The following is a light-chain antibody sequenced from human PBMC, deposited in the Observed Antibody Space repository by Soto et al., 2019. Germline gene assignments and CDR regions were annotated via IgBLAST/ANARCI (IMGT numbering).Light chain of an antibody. Sequence: DVQMTQSPSTLSESVGDRVTIPCRASKPINSWLAWFQQKPGKAPQLLIHDASSLESGVPPRFSGIGFGTDFTLTITNLQPEDVSTYYCQQYKTSPFTFGQGTKLEIK. J-gene: IGKJ2*01. V-gene: IGKV1-5*01. CDR3: QQYKTSPFT. CDR2: DAS. CDR1: KPINSW.